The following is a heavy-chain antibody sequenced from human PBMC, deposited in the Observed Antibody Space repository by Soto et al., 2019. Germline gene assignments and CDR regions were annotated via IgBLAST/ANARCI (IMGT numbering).Heavy chain of an antibody. V-gene: IGHV3-7*05. Sequence: GGSLRLSCAASGFTFSSYWMSWVRQAPGKGLEWVANIKQDGSEKYYVDSVKGRFTISRGNAKNSLYLQMNSLRAEDTAVYYCARGSSTPAMVNWIDPWGPGTLVTVSS. CDR2: IKQDGSEK. D-gene: IGHD5-18*01. J-gene: IGHJ5*02. CDR1: GFTFSSYW. CDR3: ARGSSTPAMVNWIDP.